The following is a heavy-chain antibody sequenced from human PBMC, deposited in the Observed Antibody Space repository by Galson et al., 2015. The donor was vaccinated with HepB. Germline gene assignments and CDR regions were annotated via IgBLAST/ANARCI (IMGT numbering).Heavy chain of an antibody. Sequence: SVKVSCKASGYTFTDYYIQWVRQAPGQGLEWMGWITPKRGVTNYAQTFKGRVTMTRDTSISTAYLEVSGLRSDDTAMYFCARDDGYNSGWGYWGQGTLVTVSS. CDR2: ITPKRGVT. J-gene: IGHJ4*02. CDR1: GYTFTDYY. D-gene: IGHD6-19*01. CDR3: ARDDGYNSGWGY. V-gene: IGHV1-2*02.